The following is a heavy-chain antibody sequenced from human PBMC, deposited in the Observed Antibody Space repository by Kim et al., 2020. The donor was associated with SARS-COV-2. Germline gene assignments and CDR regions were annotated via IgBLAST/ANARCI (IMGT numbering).Heavy chain of an antibody. V-gene: IGHV1-18*01. D-gene: IGHD3-22*01. CDR3: ARDPGYDSSGYRIDY. Sequence: QKLQDRVTMTTDTSTSTAYMELRSLRSDDTAVYYCARDPGYDSSGYRIDYWGQGTLVTVSS. J-gene: IGHJ4*02.